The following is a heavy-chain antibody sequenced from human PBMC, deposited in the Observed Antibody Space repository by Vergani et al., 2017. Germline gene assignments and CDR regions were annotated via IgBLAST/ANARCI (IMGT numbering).Heavy chain of an antibody. D-gene: IGHD2-2*02. CDR2: IIPIFGTA. V-gene: IGHV1-69*01. Sequence: QVQLVQSGAEVKKPGSSVKVSCKASGGTFSSYAISWVRQAPGQGLEWMGGIIPIFGTANYTQKFQGRVTITADESTRTAYMELSSLRSEDTAVYYCARDSGGCSSTSCYTYFDYWGQGTLVTASS. CDR3: ARDSGGCSSTSCYTYFDY. CDR1: GGTFSSYA. J-gene: IGHJ4*02.